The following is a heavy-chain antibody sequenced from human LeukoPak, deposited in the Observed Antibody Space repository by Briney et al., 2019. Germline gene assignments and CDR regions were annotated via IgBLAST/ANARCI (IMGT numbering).Heavy chain of an antibody. CDR1: GGSISSYY. CDR3: ARHLAYSVKDAFDI. CDR2: IYYSGST. Sequence: SETLSLTCTVSGGSISSYYWSWIRQPPGKGLEWIGYIYYSGSTYYNPSLKSRVTISVDTSKNQFSLKLSSVTAADTAVYYCARHLAYSVKDAFDIWGQGTMVTVSS. D-gene: IGHD1-26*01. J-gene: IGHJ3*02. V-gene: IGHV4-59*08.